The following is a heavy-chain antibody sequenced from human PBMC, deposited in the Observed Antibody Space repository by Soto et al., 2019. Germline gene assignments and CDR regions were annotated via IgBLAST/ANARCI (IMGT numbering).Heavy chain of an antibody. V-gene: IGHV1-69*13. J-gene: IGHJ4*02. CDR2: IIPIFGTA. CDR3: ASHYDSSGYYYRGLDY. D-gene: IGHD3-22*01. Sequence: ASVKVSCKASGGTFSSYAISWVRQAPGQGLEWMGGIIPIFGTADYAQKFQGRVTITADESTGTAYMELSSLRSEDTAVYYCASHYDSSGYYYRGLDYWGQGTLVTVSS. CDR1: GGTFSSYA.